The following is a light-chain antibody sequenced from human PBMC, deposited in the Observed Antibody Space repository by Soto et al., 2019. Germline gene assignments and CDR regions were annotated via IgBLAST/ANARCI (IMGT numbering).Light chain of an antibody. Sequence: QSVLTQPPSASGSPGQSVTISCTGTNSDVGGYYVSWYQQYPGKAPKLIIYEVNERPSGVPDRLSGSKSGNTASLTGSGLQTADEADYYCSSYAGSNWYVFGTGTKLTVL. CDR2: EVN. CDR1: NSDVGGYY. CDR3: SSYAGSNWYV. J-gene: IGLJ1*01. V-gene: IGLV2-8*01.